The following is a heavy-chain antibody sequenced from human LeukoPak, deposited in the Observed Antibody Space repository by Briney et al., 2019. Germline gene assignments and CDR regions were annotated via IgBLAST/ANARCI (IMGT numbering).Heavy chain of an antibody. CDR2: IKQDGSEK. D-gene: IGHD3-9*01. Sequence: LPGGSLRLSCAASGFTFSSYWMSWVRQAPGKGLEWVANIKQDGSEKYYVDSVKGRFTISRDNAKNSLYLQMNSLRAEDTAVYYCARIEDYDILTGCGMDVWGKGTTVTVSS. CDR3: ARIEDYDILTGCGMDV. J-gene: IGHJ6*04. V-gene: IGHV3-7*03. CDR1: GFTFSSYW.